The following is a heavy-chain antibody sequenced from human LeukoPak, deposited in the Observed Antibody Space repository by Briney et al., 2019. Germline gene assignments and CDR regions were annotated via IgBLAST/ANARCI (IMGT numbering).Heavy chain of an antibody. J-gene: IGHJ4*02. CDR1: GGSISSGGYY. CDR3: ARDLGGFGGFDY. D-gene: IGHD3-10*01. V-gene: IGHV4-31*03. CDR2: ISYRGST. Sequence: SETLSLTCTISGGSISSGGYYWSWIRQHPGKGLEWIGYISYRGSTYYNPSLKSRVTISSDTSQNQFSLRLSSVTAADTAVYYCARDLGGFGGFDYWGQGTLVTVSS.